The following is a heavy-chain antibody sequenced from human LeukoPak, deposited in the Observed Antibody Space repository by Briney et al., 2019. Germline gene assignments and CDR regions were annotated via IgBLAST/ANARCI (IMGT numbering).Heavy chain of an antibody. CDR2: IRYDGSNK. J-gene: IGHJ3*02. Sequence: QTGGSLRLSCAASGFTFSSYGMHWVRQAPGKGLEWVAFIRYDGSNKYYADSVKGRFTISRDNSKNTLYLQMNSLRAEDTAVYYCAKDLHSSSWLRNDAFDIWGQGTMVTVSS. V-gene: IGHV3-30*02. D-gene: IGHD6-13*01. CDR3: AKDLHSSSWLRNDAFDI. CDR1: GFTFSSYG.